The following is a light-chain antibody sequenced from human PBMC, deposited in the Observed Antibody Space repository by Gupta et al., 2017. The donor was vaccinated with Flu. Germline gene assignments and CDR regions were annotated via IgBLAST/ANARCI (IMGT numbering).Light chain of an antibody. V-gene: IGKV2D-29*01. CDR2: EVS. J-gene: IGKJ2*01. CDR1: QSLRDRYGKTY. Sequence: ISCRSSQSLRDRYGKTYLSWYLQKSGQPPQSLIHEVSSRYYGVPDRFSGSGSGTDFTLKISRVEAEDVGVYYCMQSLDRPHTFGQGTKLEIK. CDR3: MQSLDRPHT.